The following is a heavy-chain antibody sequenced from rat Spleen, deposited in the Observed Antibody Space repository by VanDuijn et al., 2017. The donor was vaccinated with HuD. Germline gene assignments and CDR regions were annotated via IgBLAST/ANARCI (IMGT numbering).Heavy chain of an antibody. D-gene: IGHD1-4*01. Sequence: EVQLVESGGGLVQPGRSLKLSCAASGFTYSNYYMAWVRQAPTKGLEWVASITNSGGITYYRDSVKGRFTISRDNAKSSLYLQMDSLRSEDTATYYCTSEPGYNSYFAYWGQGVMVTVSS. V-gene: IGHV5-20*01. CDR2: ITNSGGIT. CDR1: GFTYSNYY. CDR3: TSEPGYNSYFAY. J-gene: IGHJ2*01.